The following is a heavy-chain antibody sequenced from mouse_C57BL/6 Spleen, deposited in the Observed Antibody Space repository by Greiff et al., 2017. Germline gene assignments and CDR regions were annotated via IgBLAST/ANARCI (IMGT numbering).Heavy chain of an antibody. Sequence: VQLQESGPGLVAPSQSLSITCTVSGFSLTSYGVDWVRQPPGKGLEWLGVIWGGGSTNYYSALMSRLSISKENSKSQVFLKMNSLRTDDTAMDYCAKHNGSGYWYLDVWGTGTTVTVSS. CDR3: AKHNGSGYWYLDV. J-gene: IGHJ1*03. CDR2: IWGGGST. CDR1: GFSLTSYG. D-gene: IGHD1-1*01. V-gene: IGHV2-9*01.